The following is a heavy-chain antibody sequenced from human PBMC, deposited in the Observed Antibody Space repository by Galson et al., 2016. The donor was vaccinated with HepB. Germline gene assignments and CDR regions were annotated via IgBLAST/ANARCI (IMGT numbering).Heavy chain of an antibody. J-gene: IGHJ5*02. CDR1: GFTFSSYA. V-gene: IGHV3-30*01. Sequence: SLRLSCAASGFTFSSYAMHWVRQAPGKGLEWVAVISEDGSKTDYADSVKGRFTISRGSSKNILYLQMNSRRDEDTAVYHCARDLLGRRNVNWFDPWGQGTLVAVSS. CDR2: ISEDGSKT. CDR3: ARDLLGRRNVNWFDP.